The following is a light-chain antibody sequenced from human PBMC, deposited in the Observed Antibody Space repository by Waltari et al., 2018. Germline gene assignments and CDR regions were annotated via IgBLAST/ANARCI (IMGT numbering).Light chain of an antibody. CDR3: QQYDISPLT. J-gene: IGKJ4*01. Sequence: RQPIRHTYVAWDQQKPGQAPTRLIQGAYSRATGVPDRFTGSGSVTDFSLTISILEPEDFATYYCQQYDISPLTFGGGTKVEIK. V-gene: IGKV3-20*01. CDR2: GAY. CDR1: QPIRHTY.